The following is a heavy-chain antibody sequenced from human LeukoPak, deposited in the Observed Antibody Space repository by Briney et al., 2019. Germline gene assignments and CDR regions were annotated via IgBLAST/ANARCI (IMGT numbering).Heavy chain of an antibody. CDR3: ARFIAAPYYFDY. Sequence: GGSLRLSCAASGFTFSSYSMNWVRQAPGKGLEWVSFISSSRSYIYYADSVKGRFTISRDNAKNSLYLQMNSLRAEDTAVYYCARFIAAPYYFDYWGRGALVTVSS. V-gene: IGHV3-21*01. D-gene: IGHD6-13*01. CDR2: ISSSRSYI. CDR1: GFTFSSYS. J-gene: IGHJ4*02.